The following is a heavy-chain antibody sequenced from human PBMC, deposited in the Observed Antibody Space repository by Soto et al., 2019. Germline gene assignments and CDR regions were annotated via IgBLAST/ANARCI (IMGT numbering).Heavy chain of an antibody. CDR3: ARANGYWYYFDY. Sequence: GGSLRLSCAASGFTFSSYGMHWVRQAPGKGLEWVAVIWYDGSNKYYADSVKGRFTISRDNSKNTLYLQMNSLRAEDTAVYYCARANGYWYYFDYWGQGTLVTVSS. V-gene: IGHV3-33*01. D-gene: IGHD3-22*01. CDR2: IWYDGSNK. CDR1: GFTFSSYG. J-gene: IGHJ4*02.